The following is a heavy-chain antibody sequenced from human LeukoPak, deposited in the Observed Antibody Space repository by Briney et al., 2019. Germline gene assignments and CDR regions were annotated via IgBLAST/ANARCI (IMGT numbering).Heavy chain of an antibody. CDR2: ISGSGGST. CDR3: ARPPALWFGEFDAFDI. Sequence: PGGSLRLSCAASGFTFSSYAMSWVRQAPGKGLEWVSAISGSGGSTYYADSVKGRFTISRDNSKNSLYLQMNSLRAEDTAVYYCARPPALWFGEFDAFDIWGQGTMVTVSS. CDR1: GFTFSSYA. V-gene: IGHV3-23*01. D-gene: IGHD3-10*01. J-gene: IGHJ3*02.